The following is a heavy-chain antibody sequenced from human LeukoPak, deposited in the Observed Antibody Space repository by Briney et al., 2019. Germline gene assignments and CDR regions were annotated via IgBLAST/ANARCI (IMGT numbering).Heavy chain of an antibody. CDR2: ISAYNGNT. V-gene: IGHV1-18*01. CDR3: VRNLGVGTSMIFFDF. D-gene: IGHD3/OR15-3a*01. CDR1: GYSFTSFG. J-gene: IGHJ4*02. Sequence: GASVKVSCKASGYSFTSFGISWVRQAPGQGLEWVGWISAYNGNTRSAQKFQGRVSMTTDTSTSTAYMELRSLRFDDTAVFYCVRNLGVGTSMIFFDFWGQGTLVTVSS.